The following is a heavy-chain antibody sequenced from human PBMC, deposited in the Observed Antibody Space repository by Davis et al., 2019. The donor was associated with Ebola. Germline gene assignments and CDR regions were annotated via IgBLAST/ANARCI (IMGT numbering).Heavy chain of an antibody. CDR3: ARLASDTAIDY. CDR2: IYYSGST. CDR1: GGSFSGYY. D-gene: IGHD5-18*01. J-gene: IGHJ4*02. V-gene: IGHV4-59*08. Sequence: GSLRLSCAVYGGSFSGYYWSWIRQPPGKGLEWIGYIYYSGSTNYNPSLKSRVTISVDTSKNQFSLKLSSVTAADTAVYYCARLASDTAIDYWGQGTLVTVSS.